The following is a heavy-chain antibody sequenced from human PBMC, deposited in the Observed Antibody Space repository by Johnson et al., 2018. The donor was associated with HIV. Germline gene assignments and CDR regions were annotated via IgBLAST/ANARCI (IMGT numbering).Heavy chain of an antibody. D-gene: IGHD3-22*01. Sequence: QMLLVESGGGLVKPGGSLRLSCAASGFTFSDYYMSWIRQAPGKGLEWVSYISSSGSTIYYADSVKGRFTISRDNAKNSLYLQMNSLRAEETAVYYCARDPYYYDSSGYYYGNDAFDIWGQGTMVTVSS. CDR1: GFTFSDYY. CDR3: ARDPYYYDSSGYYYGNDAFDI. CDR2: ISSSGSTI. V-gene: IGHV3-11*04. J-gene: IGHJ3*02.